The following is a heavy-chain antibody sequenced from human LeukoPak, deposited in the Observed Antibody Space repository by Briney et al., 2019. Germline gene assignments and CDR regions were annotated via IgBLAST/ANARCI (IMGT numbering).Heavy chain of an antibody. CDR3: ARDHGDYLYYFDY. Sequence: SETLSLTCTVSGGSISSYYWSWIRQPPGKGLEWIGYIYYSGSTNYNPSLKSRVTISVDTSKNQFSLKLSSATAADTAVYYCARDHGDYLYYFDYWGQGTLVTVSS. CDR1: GGSISSYY. V-gene: IGHV4-59*01. J-gene: IGHJ4*02. D-gene: IGHD4-17*01. CDR2: IYYSGST.